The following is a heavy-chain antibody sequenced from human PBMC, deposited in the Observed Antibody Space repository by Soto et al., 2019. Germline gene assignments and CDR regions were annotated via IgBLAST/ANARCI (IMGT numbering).Heavy chain of an antibody. CDR3: ARVDSYWYFDL. CDR1: GFQFSSYS. V-gene: IGHV3-48*01. J-gene: IGHJ2*01. D-gene: IGHD2-2*03. Sequence: GGSLRLSCAASGFQFSSYSMNWVRQAPGKGPEWVSYISSSSSTVYYADSVKGRFTMSRDNAKKSLYLQMNSLRAEDTAVYYCARVDSYWYFDLWGRGTLVTVSS. CDR2: ISSSSSTV.